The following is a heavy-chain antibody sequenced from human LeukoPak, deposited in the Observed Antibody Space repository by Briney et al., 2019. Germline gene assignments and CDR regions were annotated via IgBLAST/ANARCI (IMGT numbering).Heavy chain of an antibody. Sequence: SVKVSCKASGGTFSSYAISWVRQAPGQGLEWMGRIIPIFGIANYAQKFQGRVTITADKSTSTAYMELSSLRSEDTAVYYCARDRTDYSNLYYGMDVWGQGTTATVSS. V-gene: IGHV1-69*17. CDR2: IIPIFGIA. CDR1: GGTFSSYA. D-gene: IGHD4-11*01. J-gene: IGHJ6*02. CDR3: ARDRTDYSNLYYGMDV.